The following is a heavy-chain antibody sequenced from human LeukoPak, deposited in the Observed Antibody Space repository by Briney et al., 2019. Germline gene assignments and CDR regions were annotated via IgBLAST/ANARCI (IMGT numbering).Heavy chain of an antibody. CDR1: GFTFSNFG. V-gene: IGHV3-21*01. CDR3: ARGHTAVTRHFDF. Sequence: GGTLRLSCAASGFTFSNFGMSWVRQAPEKGLEWVSSVTISGDNTYYAESVKGRFTISRDDAKNLLYLDMNSLRAEDTAVYYCARGHTAVTRHFDFWGQGTLVTVSS. CDR2: VTISGDNT. J-gene: IGHJ4*02. D-gene: IGHD4-17*01.